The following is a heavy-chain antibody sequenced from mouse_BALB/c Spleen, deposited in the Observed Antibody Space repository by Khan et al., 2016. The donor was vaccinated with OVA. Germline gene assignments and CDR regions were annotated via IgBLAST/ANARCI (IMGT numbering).Heavy chain of an antibody. V-gene: IGHV1-7*01. CDR3: ARRGLRWDFAY. CDR2: INPSTGYT. D-gene: IGHD1-1*01. CDR1: GYTFTNYW. Sequence: QVQLQQSGAELAKPGASVKMSCKASGYTFTNYWIHWIKQRPGQGLEWIGYINPSTGYTEYNQNFKDKATLTADKSSSTAYMQLGSLTSEDSTVFYCARRGLRWDFAYWGQGTTLTVSS. J-gene: IGHJ2*01.